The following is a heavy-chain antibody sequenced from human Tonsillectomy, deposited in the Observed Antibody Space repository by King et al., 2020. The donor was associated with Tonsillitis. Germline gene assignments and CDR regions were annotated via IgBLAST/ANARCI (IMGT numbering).Heavy chain of an antibody. V-gene: IGHV4-61*01. Sequence: VQLQESGPGLVKPSETLSLTCTVSGGSVSSGSYYWSWIRQPPGKGLEWIGYIYYSGSTNYNPSLKSRVTISVDTSKNQFSLKLSSVTAADTAVYCCARTMVRGVIKYNWFDPWGQGTLVTVSS. D-gene: IGHD3-10*01. CDR3: ARTMVRGVIKYNWFDP. J-gene: IGHJ5*02. CDR2: IYYSGST. CDR1: GGSVSSGSYY.